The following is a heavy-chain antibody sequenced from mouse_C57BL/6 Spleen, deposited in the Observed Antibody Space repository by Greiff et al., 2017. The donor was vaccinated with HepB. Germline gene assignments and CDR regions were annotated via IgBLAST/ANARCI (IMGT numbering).Heavy chain of an antibody. Sequence: VQLQQSGAELVRPGTSVKMSCKASGYTFTNYWIGWAKQRPGHGLEWIGDIYPGGGYTNYNEKFKGKATLTADKSSSTAYMQFSSLTSEDSAIYYCARSWEGYFDVWGTGTTVTVSS. CDR3: ARSWEGYFDV. CDR2: IYPGGGYT. J-gene: IGHJ1*03. D-gene: IGHD4-1*01. CDR1: GYTFTNYW. V-gene: IGHV1-63*01.